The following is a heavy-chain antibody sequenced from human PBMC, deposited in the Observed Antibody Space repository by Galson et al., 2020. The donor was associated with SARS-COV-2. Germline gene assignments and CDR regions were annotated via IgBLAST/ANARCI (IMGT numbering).Heavy chain of an antibody. D-gene: IGHD6-19*01. V-gene: IGHV4-39*07. CDR3: ARDATSSGWYYWFDP. Sequence: SETLSLTCTVSGGSIRSSNYYWGWIRQPPGKGLEWIGRVLNTGTTHYSPSLQSRVTISVDTSKNQFSLNLNSVTAADTAMYYWARDATSSGWYYWFDPWGQGTLVTVSS. CDR1: GGSIRSSNYY. CDR2: VLNTGTT. J-gene: IGHJ5*02.